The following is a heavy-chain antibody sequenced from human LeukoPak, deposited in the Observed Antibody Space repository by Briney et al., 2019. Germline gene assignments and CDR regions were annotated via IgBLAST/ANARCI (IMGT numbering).Heavy chain of an antibody. D-gene: IGHD3-22*01. CDR1: GFTFSSYA. Sequence: GSLRLSCAASGFTFSSYAMHWVRQAPGKGLEWVAVISYDGSNKYYADSVKGRFTISRDNSKNTLYLQMNSLRAEDTAVYYCARERGYDSSGGLDYWGQGTLVTVSS. V-gene: IGHV3-30-3*01. CDR3: ARERGYDSSGGLDY. CDR2: ISYDGSNK. J-gene: IGHJ4*02.